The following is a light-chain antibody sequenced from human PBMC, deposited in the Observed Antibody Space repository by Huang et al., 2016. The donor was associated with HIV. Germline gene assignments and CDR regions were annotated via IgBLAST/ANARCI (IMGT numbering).Light chain of an antibody. Sequence: IQLTQSPSSLSASVGDRVTITCRASLGISNYLAWYQQKPGKAPKLLIYGASTLQSGVPSRFSGSGSGTDFTLTISSLQPEDSATYYCQQVNSYPLTFGHGTRLEIK. V-gene: IGKV1-9*01. CDR1: LGISNY. J-gene: IGKJ5*01. CDR2: GAS. CDR3: QQVNSYPLT.